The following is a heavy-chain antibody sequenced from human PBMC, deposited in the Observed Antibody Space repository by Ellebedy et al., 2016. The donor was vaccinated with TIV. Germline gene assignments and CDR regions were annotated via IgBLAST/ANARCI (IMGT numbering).Heavy chain of an antibody. J-gene: IGHJ4*02. D-gene: IGHD3-10*01. CDR1: GGSLSSSSYF. Sequence: MPGGSLRLSCTVSGGSLSSSSYFWVWIRQPPGKGLEWIGSINYSGSTYYNTSLQSRATISVDTSENQFSLKLSSVTATDTAVYYCARQAYYFASGSLDFWGQGTPVTVSS. V-gene: IGHV4-39*01. CDR2: INYSGST. CDR3: ARQAYYFASGSLDF.